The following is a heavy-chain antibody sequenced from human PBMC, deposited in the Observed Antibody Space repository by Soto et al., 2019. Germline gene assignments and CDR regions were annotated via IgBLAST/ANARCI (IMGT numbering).Heavy chain of an antibody. V-gene: IGHV1-69*13. CDR3: ARDPRQDCSGETCYYS. Sequence: SVKVSCKASGGTLSSYVISWVRQAPGQGLEWVGGIIPIFGTTTYGEKFQGRVTITADESTSTTYMELSSLKSEDTAVYYCARDPRQDCSGETCYYSWGQGTLVTVSS. J-gene: IGHJ4*02. D-gene: IGHD2-15*01. CDR1: GGTLSSYV. CDR2: IIPIFGTT.